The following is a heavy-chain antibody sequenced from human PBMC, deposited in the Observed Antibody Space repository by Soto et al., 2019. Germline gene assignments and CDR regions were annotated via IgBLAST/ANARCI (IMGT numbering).Heavy chain of an antibody. D-gene: IGHD6-13*01. CDR1: GGSISSGGYY. V-gene: IGHV4-31*03. CDR3: ASGDSSSTIYGMDV. J-gene: IGHJ6*02. Sequence: PSETMSLTCTVSGGSISSGGYYWSWIRQHPGKGLEWIGYIYYSGSTYYNPSLKSRVTISVDTSKSQFSLKLSSVTAADTAVYYCASGDSSSTIYGMDVWGQGTTVTVSS. CDR2: IYYSGST.